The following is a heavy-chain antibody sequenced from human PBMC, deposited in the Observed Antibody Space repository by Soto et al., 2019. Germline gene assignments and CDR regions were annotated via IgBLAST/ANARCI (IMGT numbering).Heavy chain of an antibody. J-gene: IGHJ4*02. V-gene: IGHV5-10-1*01. Sequence: GESLKISCKGSGYSFTSYWISWVRQMPGKGLEWMGRIDPSDSYTNYSPSFQGHVTISADKSISTAYLQWSSLKASDTAMYYCARIPYDYVWGSYFPVDYWGQGTMVTVYS. CDR2: IDPSDSYT. D-gene: IGHD3-16*01. CDR3: ARIPYDYVWGSYFPVDY. CDR1: GYSFTSYW.